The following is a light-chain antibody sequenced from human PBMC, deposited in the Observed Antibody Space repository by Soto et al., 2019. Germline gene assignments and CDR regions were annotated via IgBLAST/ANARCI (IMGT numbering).Light chain of an antibody. Sequence: QSVLTQSPSASGTPGQRVTISCSGSASNIGSKAVNWYQQFPGSAPKLIIYRTVGRPSGVPARFYGSKSGTSASLAINGLQSEDEADYYCAAWDDRVDEYVFGTGTKVTVL. CDR1: ASNIGSKA. J-gene: IGLJ1*01. CDR2: RTV. V-gene: IGLV1-44*01. CDR3: AAWDDRVDEYV.